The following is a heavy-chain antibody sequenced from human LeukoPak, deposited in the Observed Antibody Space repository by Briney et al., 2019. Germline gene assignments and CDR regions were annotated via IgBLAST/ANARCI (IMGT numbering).Heavy chain of an antibody. V-gene: IGHV4-39*01. CDR3: VRHGHHGDHDY. CDR1: VGSISSSSYY. D-gene: IGHD2-21*02. CDR2: IYYSGST. J-gene: IGHJ4*02. Sequence: SETLSITCTVSVGSISSSSYYWGWIRQPPRKGLEWIGSIYYSGSTYYNPSLKSRVTISVDTSKNQFSLKLTSVTAADTAVYYCVRHGHHGDHDYWGQGTLVTVSS.